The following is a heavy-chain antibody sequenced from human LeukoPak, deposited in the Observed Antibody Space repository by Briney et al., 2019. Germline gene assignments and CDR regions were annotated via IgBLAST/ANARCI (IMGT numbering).Heavy chain of an antibody. J-gene: IGHJ4*02. CDR3: TAGRAYSLLDF. CDR2: FDLVHGDT. D-gene: IGHD5-18*01. CDR1: GYRFTELS. V-gene: IGHV1-24*01. Sequence: GASVKVSCKVSGYRFTELSRHWVRQAPGKGLEWLGGFDLVHGDTIYAQKLQGRVTMTEDTPTDTSYMELSSLGSEDTAVYFCTAGRAYSLLDFWGQGTLVIVSS.